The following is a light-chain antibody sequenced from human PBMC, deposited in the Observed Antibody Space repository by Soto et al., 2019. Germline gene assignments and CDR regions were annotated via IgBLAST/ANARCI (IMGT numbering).Light chain of an antibody. V-gene: IGKV3-20*01. CDR3: HQYGKSPRT. J-gene: IGKJ1*01. Sequence: ETVLTQSPGTLSLSPGERVTLSCRASQIVPSDYLAWYHQEPGQAPRLLIYGAFNRATGIPDRFSGSGSGTDFTLSISRLEPGDFGVYFCHQYGKSPRTFGQGTKV. CDR2: GAF. CDR1: QIVPSDY.